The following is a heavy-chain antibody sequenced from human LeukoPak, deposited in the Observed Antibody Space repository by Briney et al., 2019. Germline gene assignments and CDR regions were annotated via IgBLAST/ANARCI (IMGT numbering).Heavy chain of an antibody. D-gene: IGHD3-3*01. Sequence: GGSLRLSCAASGFTFSSYAMSWVRQAPGKGLEWVSAISGSGGSTYYADSVKGRFTISRDNSKNTLYLQMNSLRAEDTAVYYCAKVKVFGVVIVSPFDYWGQGTLVTVSS. V-gene: IGHV3-23*01. CDR2: ISGSGGST. CDR1: GFTFSSYA. CDR3: AKVKVFGVVIVSPFDY. J-gene: IGHJ4*02.